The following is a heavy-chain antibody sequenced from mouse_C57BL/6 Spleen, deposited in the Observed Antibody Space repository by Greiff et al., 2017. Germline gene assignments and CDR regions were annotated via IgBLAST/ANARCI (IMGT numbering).Heavy chain of an antibody. Sequence: QVQLKQSGPGLVQPSQSLSITCPVSGFSLTSYGVHWVRQSPGKGLEWLGGIWSGGSTDYNAAFISRLSISKDNSKSQVFFKMNSLQADDTAIYYCARNGYDDFDYWGQGTTLTVSS. V-gene: IGHV2-2*01. J-gene: IGHJ2*01. CDR2: IWSGGST. CDR3: ARNGYDDFDY. CDR1: GFSLTSYG. D-gene: IGHD2-2*01.